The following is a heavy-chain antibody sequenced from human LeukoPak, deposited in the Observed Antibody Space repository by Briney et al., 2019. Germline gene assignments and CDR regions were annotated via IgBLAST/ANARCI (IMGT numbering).Heavy chain of an antibody. J-gene: IGHJ4*02. CDR2: ISGSGGST. D-gene: IGHD3-22*01. CDR3: AKPLPDSYYYDSSGYLYYFDY. CDR1: GFTFDDYG. Sequence: GGSLRLSCAASGFTFDDYGMSWVRQAPGKGLEWVSAISGSGGSTYYADSVKGRFTISRDNSKNTLYLQMNSLRAEDTAVYYCAKPLPDSYYYDSSGYLYYFDYWGQGTLVTVSS. V-gene: IGHV3-23*01.